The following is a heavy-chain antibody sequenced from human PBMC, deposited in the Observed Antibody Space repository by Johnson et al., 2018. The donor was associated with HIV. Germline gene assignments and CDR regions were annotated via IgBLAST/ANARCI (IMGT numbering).Heavy chain of an antibody. CDR1: GFTFDDYA. Sequence: LVESGGGLAQPGRSVRLSCAASGFTFDDYAMHWVRQAPGKGLEWVSGISWNSGSIGYADSVKGRFTIPRDNAKNSLYLQMNSLRAEDTAVYYCAIVGIFGVAPDDAFDIWGQGTMVTVSS. CDR2: ISWNSGSI. J-gene: IGHJ3*02. D-gene: IGHD3-3*01. V-gene: IGHV3-9*01. CDR3: AIVGIFGVAPDDAFDI.